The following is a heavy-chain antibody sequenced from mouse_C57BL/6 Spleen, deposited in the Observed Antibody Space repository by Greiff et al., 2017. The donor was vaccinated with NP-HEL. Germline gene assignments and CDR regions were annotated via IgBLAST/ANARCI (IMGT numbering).Heavy chain of an antibody. CDR1: GYTFTSYW. CDR2: INPSSGYT. J-gene: IGHJ3*01. Sequence: QVQLKESGAELAKPGASVKLSCKASGYTFTSYWMHWVKQRPGQGLEWIGYINPSSGYTKYNQKFKDKATLTADKSSSTAYMQLSSLTYEDSAVYYSAREEYYYGSSSAWFAYWGQGTLVTVSA. D-gene: IGHD1-1*01. CDR3: AREEYYYGSSSAWFAY. V-gene: IGHV1-7*01.